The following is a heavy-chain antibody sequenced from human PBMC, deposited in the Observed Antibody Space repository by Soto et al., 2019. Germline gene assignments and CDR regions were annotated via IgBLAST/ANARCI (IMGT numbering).Heavy chain of an antibody. D-gene: IGHD3-10*01. V-gene: IGHV4-39*01. Sequence: SETLSLTCTVSGGSINDDTYYWGWIRQPPGKGLEWIGSIYYSGTSSYNPSLKSRVTMSVDTSKKQLSLRLRSVTTADTAVYYCARVRITMVRGVIYYYYYYGMAVWGQGTTVPVSS. J-gene: IGHJ6*02. CDR2: IYYSGTS. CDR3: ARVRITMVRGVIYYYYYYGMAV. CDR1: GGSINDDTYY.